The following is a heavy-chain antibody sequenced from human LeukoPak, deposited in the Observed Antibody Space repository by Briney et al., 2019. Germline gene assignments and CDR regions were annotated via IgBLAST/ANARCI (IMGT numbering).Heavy chain of an antibody. CDR1: GFTLNSYA. CDR2: FSNCCCTI. D-gene: IGHD1-14*01. V-gene: IGHV3-23*01. J-gene: IGHJ4*02. Sequence: SGGSVTLSCAVWGFTLNSYAMSWLRQAPGRGLEWVSTFSNCCCTIHYADSVKGLFTITRDDAENTLSLEMNRLSARGTAVYYFAEATGYLLWGQRT. CDR3: AEATGYLL.